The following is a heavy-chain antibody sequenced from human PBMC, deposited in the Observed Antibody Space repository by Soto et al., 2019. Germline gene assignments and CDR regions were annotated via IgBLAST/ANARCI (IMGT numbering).Heavy chain of an antibody. CDR1: GYTFTTYD. CDR3: ARGKAGGSGSWDS. J-gene: IGHJ4*02. V-gene: IGHV1-8*01. CDR2: MNPNTGNT. Sequence: QVQLVQSGAEVKKPGASVKVSCKASGYTFTTYDIHWVRQATGQGLEWMGWMNPNTGNTAYAQKFRGRVTMTRDTSIRTAFMELNSLRSEDTAVYYCARGKAGGSGSWDSWGQGTLVLVSS. D-gene: IGHD6-13*01.